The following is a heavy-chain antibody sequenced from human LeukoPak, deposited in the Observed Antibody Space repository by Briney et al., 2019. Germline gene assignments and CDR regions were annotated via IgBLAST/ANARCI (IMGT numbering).Heavy chain of an antibody. CDR3: ATTKSLEYSNSFPFYY. CDR2: IYYSGST. CDR1: GVTFSSYS. V-gene: IGHV4-59*01. D-gene: IGHD6-6*01. Sequence: KSAESLSLTCTASGVTFSSYSWSWIRQPPGKGLEWIGDIYYSGSTNYNPASKSRGTISVDTSTNQFSQQLSTVPAAETAVFYCATTKSLEYSNSFPFYYWGQGTPVTVSS. J-gene: IGHJ4*02.